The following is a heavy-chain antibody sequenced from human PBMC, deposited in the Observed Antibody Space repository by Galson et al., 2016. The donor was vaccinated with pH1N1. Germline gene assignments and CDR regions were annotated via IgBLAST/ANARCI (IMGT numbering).Heavy chain of an antibody. CDR1: GFSFSNYS. CDR2: ISNSDTT. Sequence: SLRLSCAASGFSFSNYSMNWVRQAPGKGLEWISYISNSDTTYHARSVKGRFTISRDNTKRSVYLQMDNLRVEDTAVYYCARAGIVAPGKAAPYYYYYYYMDVWGKGTTVTVSS. CDR3: ARAGIVAPGKAAPYYYYYYYMDV. D-gene: IGHD5-12*01. V-gene: IGHV3-48*01. J-gene: IGHJ6*03.